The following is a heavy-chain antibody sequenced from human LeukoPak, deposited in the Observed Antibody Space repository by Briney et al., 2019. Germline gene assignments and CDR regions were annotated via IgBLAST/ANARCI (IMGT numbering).Heavy chain of an antibody. CDR3: ARNPPRTGDFNS. V-gene: IGHV1-24*01. D-gene: IGHD7-27*01. CDR2: FDPEDGET. CDR1: GYTLTELS. J-gene: IGHJ4*02. Sequence: ASVKVSCKVSGYTLTELSMHWVRQAPGKGLEWMGGFDPEDGETIYAQKFQGRVTMTEDTSTDTAYMELSSLRSEDTAVNYCARNPPRTGDFNSWGQGALVTVSS.